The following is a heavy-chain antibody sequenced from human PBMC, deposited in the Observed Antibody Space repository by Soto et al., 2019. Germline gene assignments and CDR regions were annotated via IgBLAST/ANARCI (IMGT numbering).Heavy chain of an antibody. D-gene: IGHD2-21*01. CDR1: GCSISSGGYS. CDR2: IYHSGST. J-gene: IGHJ5*02. Sequence: SETLCLTCAVSGCSISSGGYSWIWIRQPPGKGLEWIGYIYHSGSTYYNPSLKSRVTISVDRSKNQFSLKLSSVTAADTAVYYCARESVGFDPWGQGTLVTVS. CDR3: ARESVGFDP. V-gene: IGHV4-30-2*01.